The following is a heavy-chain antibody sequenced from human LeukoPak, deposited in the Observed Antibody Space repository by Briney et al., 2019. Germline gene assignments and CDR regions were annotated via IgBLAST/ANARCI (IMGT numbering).Heavy chain of an antibody. CDR1: GFTVSSNH. Sequence: GGSLRLSCAASGFTVSSNHMSWVRQAPGKGLEWVSVIYSGGNMYYADSVNGRFTISRDNAKNPLYLQMNSLRAEDTAVYYCARDRGGDSSGFPDYWGQGTLVTVSS. CDR2: IYSGGNM. V-gene: IGHV3-66*01. J-gene: IGHJ4*02. D-gene: IGHD3-22*01. CDR3: ARDRGGDSSGFPDY.